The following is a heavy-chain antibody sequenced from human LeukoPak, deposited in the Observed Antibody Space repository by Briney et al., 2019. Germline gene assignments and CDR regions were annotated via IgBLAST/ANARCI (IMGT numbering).Heavy chain of an antibody. Sequence: GGSLRLSCAASGFTFSSYWMYWVRQAPGKGLVWVSRINSDGSSTSYADSVKGRFTISRDNAKNTLYLQMNSLRAEDTAVYYCARGGVGAIYFDYWGQGTLVTVSS. CDR2: INSDGSST. D-gene: IGHD1-26*01. V-gene: IGHV3-74*01. CDR1: GFTFSSYW. CDR3: ARGGVGAIYFDY. J-gene: IGHJ4*02.